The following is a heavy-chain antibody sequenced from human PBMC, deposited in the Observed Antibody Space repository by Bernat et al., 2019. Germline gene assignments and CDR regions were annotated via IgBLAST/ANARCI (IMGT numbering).Heavy chain of an antibody. J-gene: IGHJ4*02. D-gene: IGHD3-3*02. Sequence: EVQLVESGGGLVQPGGSLRLSCVVSGLTFNSSWMNWVRQAPGKGLEWVASMNPDGSEKWYVDSVKGRFTISRDNAKNSLSLQMNSLRAEDTAVFYCARDRAFKSFDYWGQGTLGTVSS. CDR3: ARDRAFKSFDY. CDR1: GLTFNSSW. V-gene: IGHV3-7*01. CDR2: MNPDGSEK.